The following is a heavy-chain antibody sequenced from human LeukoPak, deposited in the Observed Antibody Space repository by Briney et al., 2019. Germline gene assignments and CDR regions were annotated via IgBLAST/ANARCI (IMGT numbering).Heavy chain of an antibody. CDR2: ISWNSGNI. CDR1: GFTFDDYA. V-gene: IGHV3-9*01. Sequence: GGSLRLSCAASGFTFDDYAMHWVRQAPGKGLEWVSGISWNSGNIGYADSVKGRFTISRDNAKNSLYLQMNSLRAEDTALYYCSKDSNYYGMDVWGQGTTVTVSS. J-gene: IGHJ6*02. CDR3: SKDSNYYGMDV.